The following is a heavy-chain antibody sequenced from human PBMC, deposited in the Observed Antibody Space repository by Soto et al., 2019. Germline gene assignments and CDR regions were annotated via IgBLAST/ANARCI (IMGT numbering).Heavy chain of an antibody. J-gene: IGHJ6*03. V-gene: IGHV3-7*01. D-gene: IGHD2-15*01. Sequence: KAPGKGLEWVANIKQDGSEKNYVDSVKGRFTISRDNARNSLYLQMNSLRAEDTAVYYCARGHSPSGCSGGSWQTRAYEFPYLDVRCYGTTVTVS. CDR3: ARGHSPSGCSGGSWQTRAYEFPYLDV. CDR2: IKQDGSEK.